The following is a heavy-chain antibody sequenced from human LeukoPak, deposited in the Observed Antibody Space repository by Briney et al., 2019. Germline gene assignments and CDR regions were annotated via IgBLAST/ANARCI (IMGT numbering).Heavy chain of an antibody. CDR1: GFTFSSYA. V-gene: IGHV3-23*01. CDR3: AKGGAIYDSNGYYDY. J-gene: IGHJ4*02. Sequence: GGSLRLSCAASGFTFSSYAMSWVPEAPGRGLERVSANSGSGGSTRYTDSVKGRFTISRDNSKNTLYMQMNSLRAEETAVYYCAKGGAIYDSNGYYDYWGQGTLVTVSS. D-gene: IGHD3-22*01. CDR2: NSGSGGST.